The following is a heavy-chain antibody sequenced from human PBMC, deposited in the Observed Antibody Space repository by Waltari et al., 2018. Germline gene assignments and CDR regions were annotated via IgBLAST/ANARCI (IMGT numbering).Heavy chain of an antibody. J-gene: IGHJ6*03. CDR1: GDPFDCNSVV. CDR3: ARGLLSGTTDYFYHYMDV. CDR2: IVAVVGSA. Sequence: QVELVQSGAEVKKPGSSVTVSCKDSGDPFDCNSVVMTWVRQATGEGLEWRGGIVAVVGSATYARKYQGRVTITADESTNPAYMELSSLRSEDTALYYCARGLLSGTTDYFYHYMDVWGKGNTVTISS. V-gene: IGHV1-69*12. D-gene: IGHD1-7*01.